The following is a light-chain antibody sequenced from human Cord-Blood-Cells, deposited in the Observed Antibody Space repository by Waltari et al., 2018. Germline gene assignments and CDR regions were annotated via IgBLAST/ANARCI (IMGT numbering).Light chain of an antibody. V-gene: IGKV3-15*01. CDR2: GAS. J-gene: IGKJ3*01. CDR1: QSVSSN. Sequence: EIVMTQSPATRSGSPGERATLSCRASQSVSSNLAWYQQKPGQAPRPLIYGASTRATGIPARFSGSGSGTEFTLTISSLQSEDFAVYYCQQYNNPITFGPGTKVDIK. CDR3: QQYNNPIT.